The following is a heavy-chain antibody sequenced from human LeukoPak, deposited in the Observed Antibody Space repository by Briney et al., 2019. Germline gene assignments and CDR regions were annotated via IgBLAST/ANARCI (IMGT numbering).Heavy chain of an antibody. CDR1: GGSIGRADYY. V-gene: IGHV4-39*01. CDR3: ARQYDSYFYYYLDL. Sequence: PSETLSLTCTVSGGSIGRADYYWVWIRQPPGKGLEWIGSLYHPDSTYYNPSLKSRVTMSVDTSRNQFSLRLSFVTAADTAVYYCARQYDSYFYYYLDLWGTGTTVTVSS. CDR2: LYHPDST. J-gene: IGHJ6*03.